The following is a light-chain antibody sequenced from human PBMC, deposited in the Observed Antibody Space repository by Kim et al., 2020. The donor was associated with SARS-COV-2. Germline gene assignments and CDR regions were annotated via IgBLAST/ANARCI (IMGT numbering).Light chain of an antibody. CDR3: QQFYSTTWT. Sequence: ASVGDSVTITCRESQSIDTYLNWYQQKPGKAPKLLVCGASTLQSGVPSRFSGFGSGTDFTLTISSLQPEDFATYYCQQFYSTTWTFGQGTKVDIK. J-gene: IGKJ1*01. CDR2: GAS. V-gene: IGKV1-39*01. CDR1: QSIDTY.